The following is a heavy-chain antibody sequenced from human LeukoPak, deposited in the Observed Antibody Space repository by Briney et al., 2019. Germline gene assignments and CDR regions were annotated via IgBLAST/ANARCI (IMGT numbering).Heavy chain of an antibody. J-gene: IGHJ4*02. CDR2: IIPILGIA. Sequence: SVNVSCKGSVGTFSSYAISWVRQAPGQGLEWMGRIIPILGIANYAQMFQGRVTITADKSTSTAYMELSSLRSEDTAVYYCARVNHGIAVAGNLDYWGQGTLVTVSS. CDR3: ARVNHGIAVAGNLDY. D-gene: IGHD6-19*01. V-gene: IGHV1-69*04. CDR1: VGTFSSYA.